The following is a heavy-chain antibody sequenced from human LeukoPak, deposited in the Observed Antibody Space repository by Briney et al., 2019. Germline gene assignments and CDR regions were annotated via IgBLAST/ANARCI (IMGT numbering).Heavy chain of an antibody. CDR1: GFTFSSYA. CDR3: ARGYYDSSGYLRAGAFDI. CDR2: ISGSGGST. D-gene: IGHD3-22*01. J-gene: IGHJ3*02. Sequence: GGSLRLSCAASGFTFSSYAMSWVRQAPGKGLEWVSAISGSGGSTYYADSVKGRFTISRDNSKNTLYLQMNSLRAEDTAVYYCARGYYDSSGYLRAGAFDIWGQGTMVTVSS. V-gene: IGHV3-23*01.